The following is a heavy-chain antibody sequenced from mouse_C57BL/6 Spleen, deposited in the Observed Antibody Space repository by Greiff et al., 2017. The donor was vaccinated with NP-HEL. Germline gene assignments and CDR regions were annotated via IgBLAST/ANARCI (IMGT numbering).Heavy chain of an antibody. D-gene: IGHD1-1*01. CDR3: ARPGTTVVRYFDV. J-gene: IGHJ1*03. V-gene: IGHV5-12*01. CDR2: ISNGGGST. Sequence: EVQLMESGGGLVQPGGSLKLSCAASGFTFSDYYMYWVRQTPEKRLEWVAYISNGGGSTYYPDTVKGRFTISRDNAKNTLYLQMSRLKSEDTAMYYCARPGTTVVRYFDVWGTGTTVTVSS. CDR1: GFTFSDYY.